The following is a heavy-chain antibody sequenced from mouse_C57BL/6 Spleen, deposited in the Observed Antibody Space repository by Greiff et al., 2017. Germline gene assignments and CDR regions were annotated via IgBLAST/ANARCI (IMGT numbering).Heavy chain of an antibody. CDR2: INPSSGYT. V-gene: IGHV1-7*01. J-gene: IGHJ2*01. Sequence: QVQLKQPGAELAKPGASVKLSCKASGYTFTSYWMHWVKQRPGQGLEWIGYINPSSGYTKYNQKFKDKATLTADKSSSTAYMQLCSLTEEDSAVYCWAKQKYCYGDDWGKGTTLTVSS. CDR3: AKQKYCYGDD. D-gene: IGHD1-1*01. CDR1: GYTFTSYW.